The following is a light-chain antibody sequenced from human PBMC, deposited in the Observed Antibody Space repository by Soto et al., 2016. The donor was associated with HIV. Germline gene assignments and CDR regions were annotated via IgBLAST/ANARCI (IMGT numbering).Light chain of an antibody. J-gene: IGKJ4*01. CDR2: DAS. Sequence: AIQLTQSPSSLSASVGDRVTITCRASRDIGSALAWYQQKPGKGPRLLIYDASSLESGVPSRFRGGGSGKDFSLIISSLQPEDFATYHCRQFNNYPSLSFGGGTKVELK. CDR1: RDIGSA. V-gene: IGKV1D-13*01. CDR3: RQFNNYPSLS.